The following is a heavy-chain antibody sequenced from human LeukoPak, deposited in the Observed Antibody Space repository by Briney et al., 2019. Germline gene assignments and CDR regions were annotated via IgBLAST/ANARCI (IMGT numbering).Heavy chain of an antibody. CDR3: SRGRVVPTANYQFDYFGMDV. J-gene: IGHJ6*02. Sequence: PGGSLRLSCAASGFTFSDYYMSWIRQAPGKGLEWVSYISSSGSTIYYADSVKGRFTISRDNAKNSLYLQMNSLRAEDTAVYYFSRGRVVPTANYQFDYFGMDVWGQGTTVPVSS. D-gene: IGHD2-2*01. V-gene: IGHV3-11*01. CDR2: ISSSGSTI. CDR1: GFTFSDYY.